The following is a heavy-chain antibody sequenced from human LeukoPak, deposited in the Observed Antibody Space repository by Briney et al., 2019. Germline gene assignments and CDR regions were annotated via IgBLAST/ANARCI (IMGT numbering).Heavy chain of an antibody. Sequence: GESLRLSCAASGFTVSSNYMSCFRHALGKGLEWVSVISSGGSTYYADSVKGRFTISRDNSKNTLYLQMNSLRAEDTAVYYCARDPSNPTAFDYWGQGTLVTVSS. V-gene: IGHV3-66*02. D-gene: IGHD6-6*01. CDR3: ARDPSNPTAFDY. J-gene: IGHJ4*02. CDR1: GFTVSSNY. CDR2: ISSGGST.